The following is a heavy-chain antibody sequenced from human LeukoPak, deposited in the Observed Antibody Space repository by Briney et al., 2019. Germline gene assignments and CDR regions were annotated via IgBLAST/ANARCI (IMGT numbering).Heavy chain of an antibody. CDR2: ISGSGAST. CDR3: AKGSSTVTIYGVVDY. CDR1: GFTFSSYA. J-gene: IGHJ4*02. V-gene: IGHV3-23*01. Sequence: GGSLRLSCAASGFTFSSYAMSWVRQAPGKGLEWVSVISGSGASTYYADSVKGRFTVSRDNSKNTQYLQMSSLRAEDTAVYYCAKGSSTVTIYGVVDYWGQGTLVTVSS. D-gene: IGHD4-17*01.